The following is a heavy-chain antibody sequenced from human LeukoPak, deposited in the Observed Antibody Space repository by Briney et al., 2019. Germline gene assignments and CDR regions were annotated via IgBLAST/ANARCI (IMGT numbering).Heavy chain of an antibody. J-gene: IGHJ3*02. D-gene: IGHD1-7*01. CDR1: GFTVSSNY. V-gene: IGHV3-53*01. CDR2: IYSGGST. Sequence: GGSLRLSCAASGFTVSSNYVSWVRQAPGKGLEWVSVIYSGGSTYYADSVKGRFTISRDNSKNTLYLQMNSLRAEDTAVYYCARDPTTDAFDIWGQGTMVTVSS. CDR3: ARDPTTDAFDI.